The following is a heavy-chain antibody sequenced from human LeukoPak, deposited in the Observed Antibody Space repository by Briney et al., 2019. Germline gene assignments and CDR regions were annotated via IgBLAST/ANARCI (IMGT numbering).Heavy chain of an antibody. D-gene: IGHD3-22*01. V-gene: IGHV3-7*01. CDR3: ARGRYYDTWRDGYYLDY. J-gene: IGHJ4*02. CDR2: IKQDGSEK. CDR1: GFTFSSYW. Sequence: GGSLRLSCAASGFTFSSYWMSWVRQAPGKGLEWVANIKQDGSEKYYVDSVKGRFTISRDNAKNSLYLQMNSLRAEDTAVYYCARGRYYDTWRDGYYLDYWGQGTLVTVSS.